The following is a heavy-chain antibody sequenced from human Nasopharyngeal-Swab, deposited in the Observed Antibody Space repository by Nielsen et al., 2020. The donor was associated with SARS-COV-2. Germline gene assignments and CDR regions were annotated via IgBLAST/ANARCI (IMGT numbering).Heavy chain of an antibody. Sequence: ASVKVSCKASVYTFANYCVRWVRQAPSQGLAWMGWISVYNGNTGYAQNLQGRVTMTTHTSTNTGYLELTSLRSDDTAVYYCARDNGWYPDHWGQGTLVTVSS. CDR2: ISVYNGNT. D-gene: IGHD6-19*01. CDR3: ARDNGWYPDH. V-gene: IGHV1-18*01. CDR1: VYTFANYC. J-gene: IGHJ4*02.